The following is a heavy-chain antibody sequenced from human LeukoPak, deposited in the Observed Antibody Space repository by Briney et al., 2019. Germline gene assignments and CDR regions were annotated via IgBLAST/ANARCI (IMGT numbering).Heavy chain of an antibody. CDR2: ISAYNGNT. J-gene: IGHJ5*02. V-gene: IGHV1-18*01. CDR1: GYTFTSYG. Sequence: ASVKVPCKASGYTFTSYGISWVRQAPGQGLEWMGWISAYNGNTNYAQKLQGRVTMPTDTSTRTAYMELRTLRSDDTAVYFCARVEQWLVGSWFDPWGQGTVDSV. D-gene: IGHD6-19*01. CDR3: ARVEQWLVGSWFDP.